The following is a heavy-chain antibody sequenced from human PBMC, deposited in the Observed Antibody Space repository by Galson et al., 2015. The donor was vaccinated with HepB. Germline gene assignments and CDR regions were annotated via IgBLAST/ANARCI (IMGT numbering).Heavy chain of an antibody. CDR1: GFTFSSYA. J-gene: IGHJ4*02. Sequence: SLRLSCAASGFTFSSYAMHWVRQAPGKGLEWVAVISYDGSNKYYADSVKGRFTISRDNSKNTLYLQMNSLRAEDTAVYYCARGNYDILTGYKYWGQGTLVTVSS. CDR3: ARGNYDILTGYKY. V-gene: IGHV3-30*04. D-gene: IGHD3-9*01. CDR2: ISYDGSNK.